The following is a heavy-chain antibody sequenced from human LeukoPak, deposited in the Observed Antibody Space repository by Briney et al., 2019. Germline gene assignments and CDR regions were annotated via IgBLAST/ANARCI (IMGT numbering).Heavy chain of an antibody. J-gene: IGHJ4*02. Sequence: SETLSLTCTVSGDSMSRTSYYWVWIRQPPGTGLEWIGNIYNSGSTYYNPSPKSRVTISVDISKNQFSLKLSSVTAADTAVYYCARRHGGSSQSDYWGQGTLVTVSS. V-gene: IGHV4-39*01. CDR1: GDSMSRTSYY. CDR2: IYNSGST. CDR3: ARRHGGSSQSDY. D-gene: IGHD1-26*01.